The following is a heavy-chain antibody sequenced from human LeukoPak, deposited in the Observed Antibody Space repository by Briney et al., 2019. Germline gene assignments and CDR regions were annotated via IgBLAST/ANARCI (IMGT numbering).Heavy chain of an antibody. D-gene: IGHD6-13*01. CDR3: ARDLGSSWSLGYYDY. Sequence: SGGSLRLSCAASGFTFSSYGMHWVRQAPGKGLEWVAVIWYDGSNKYYADSVKGRFTISRDNSKNTLYLQMNGLRAEDTAVYYCARDLGSSWSLGYYDYWGQGTLVTVSS. CDR2: IWYDGSNK. V-gene: IGHV3-33*01. J-gene: IGHJ4*02. CDR1: GFTFSSYG.